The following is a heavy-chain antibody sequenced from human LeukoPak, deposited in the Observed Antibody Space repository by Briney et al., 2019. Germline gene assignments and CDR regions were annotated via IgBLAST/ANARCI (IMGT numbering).Heavy chain of an antibody. J-gene: IGHJ4*02. Sequence: GGSLRLSCAASGFTFSSYSMNWVRQAPGKGLEWVSSISSSSSYIYYADSVKGRFTISRDSSKNTVYLQMNNLRADDTAVYYCARGLTGGPRFDYWGQGTLVTVSS. CDR1: GFTFSSYS. CDR3: ARGLTGGPRFDY. V-gene: IGHV3-21*04. CDR2: ISSSSSYI. D-gene: IGHD3-10*01.